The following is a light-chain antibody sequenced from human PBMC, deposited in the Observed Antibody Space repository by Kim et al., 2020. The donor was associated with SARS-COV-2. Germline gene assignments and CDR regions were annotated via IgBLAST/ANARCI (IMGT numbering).Light chain of an antibody. V-gene: IGLV3-1*01. CDR2: QDT. Sequence: SSELTQPPSVSVSPGQTASITCSGDKLGDKYASWYQQKPGQSPVVVIYQDTKRPSGIPERFSGSNSGNTATLTISGTQAMDEADYYCQAWDSSTYVFGTGTKVTVL. CDR1: KLGDKY. CDR3: QAWDSSTYV. J-gene: IGLJ1*01.